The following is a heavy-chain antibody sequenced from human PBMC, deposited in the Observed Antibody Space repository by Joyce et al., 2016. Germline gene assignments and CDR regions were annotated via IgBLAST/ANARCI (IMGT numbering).Heavy chain of an antibody. CDR1: GGDFSNYT. J-gene: IGHJ6*02. CDR3: ARGGTSSDHYFFYTLDV. D-gene: IGHD1-14*01. Sequence: QVLLVQSGAAVKRPGSSLRVSCKSSGGDFSNYTVNWVRQAPGQRLEWMGGSIPFFGAAKYAEDFQGRVTLTADQSTRTAYLELSSLTSADTAVYYCARGGTSSDHYFFYTLDVWGPGTTVIVSS. CDR2: SIPFFGAA. V-gene: IGHV1-69*12.